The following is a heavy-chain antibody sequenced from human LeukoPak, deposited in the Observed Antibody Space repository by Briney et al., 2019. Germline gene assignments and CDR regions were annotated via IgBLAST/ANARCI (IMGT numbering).Heavy chain of an antibody. D-gene: IGHD2-2*01. CDR3: ARDGPSIPSLGRPDAFDI. V-gene: IGHV3-21*01. Sequence: PGGSLRLSCAASGFTFSSYSMNWVRQAPGKGLEWVSSISSSSSYIYYADSVKGRFTISRDNSKNTLYLQMNSLRAEDTAVYYCARDGPSIPSLGRPDAFDIWGQGTMVTVSS. CDR2: ISSSSSYI. J-gene: IGHJ3*02. CDR1: GFTFSSYS.